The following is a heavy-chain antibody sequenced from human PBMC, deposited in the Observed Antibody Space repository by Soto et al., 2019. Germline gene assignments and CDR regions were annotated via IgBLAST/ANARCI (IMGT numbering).Heavy chain of an antibody. Sequence: QVQLVESGGGVVQPGRSLRLSCAASGFTFSSYGMHWVRQAPGKGLEWVAVISYDGSNKYYADSVKGRFTISRDNSKNTLYLQMTCLRAEDTAVYYCAKGALQYSSGWYYYYGMDVWGQGTTVTVSS. CDR3: AKGALQYSSGWYYYYGMDV. D-gene: IGHD6-19*01. CDR1: GFTFSSYG. CDR2: ISYDGSNK. J-gene: IGHJ6*02. V-gene: IGHV3-30*18.